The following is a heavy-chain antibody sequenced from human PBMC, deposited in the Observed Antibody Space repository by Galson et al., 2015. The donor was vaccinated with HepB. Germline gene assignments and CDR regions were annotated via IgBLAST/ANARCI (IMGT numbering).Heavy chain of an antibody. Sequence: SVKVSCKASGYTFTSYAMYWVRQAPGQRLEWMGWINAGNGNTKYSQKFQGRVTITRDTSASTAYMELSSLRSEDTAVYYCARNTYYYDSSGYDHAFDIWGQGTMVTVSS. CDR1: GYTFTSYA. CDR3: ARNTYYYDSSGYDHAFDI. J-gene: IGHJ3*02. D-gene: IGHD3-22*01. V-gene: IGHV1-3*01. CDR2: INAGNGNT.